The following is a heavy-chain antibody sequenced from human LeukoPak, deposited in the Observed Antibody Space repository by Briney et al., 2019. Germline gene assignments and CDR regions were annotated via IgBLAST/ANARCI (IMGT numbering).Heavy chain of an antibody. CDR1: GGSISSYY. CDR2: IYTSGST. V-gene: IGHV4-4*07. J-gene: IGHJ5*02. Sequence: PSETLSLTCTVSGGSISSYYWSWIRQPAGKGLEWIGRIYTSGSTNYNPSLKSRVTISVDTSKNQFSLKLSSVTAADTAVYYCARGVTYYDFWSGYYRINWFDPWGQGTLVTVSS. D-gene: IGHD3-3*01. CDR3: ARGVTYYDFWSGYYRINWFDP.